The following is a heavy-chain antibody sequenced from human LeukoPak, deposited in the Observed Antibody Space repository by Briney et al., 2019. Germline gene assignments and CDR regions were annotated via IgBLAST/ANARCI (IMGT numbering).Heavy chain of an antibody. CDR3: AAQVNYHDSTVWDP. D-gene: IGHD3-22*01. CDR1: GFTFRTSA. CDR2: IVVGSGNT. V-gene: IGHV1-58*01. Sequence: SVKVSCKASGFTFRTSAVQRVRQARGQRLEWIGWIVVGSGNTNYAQKFQERVTISRDISTSTAYMELSSLRSEDTAVYYCAAQVNYHDSTVWDPWGQGTLVTVSS. J-gene: IGHJ5*02.